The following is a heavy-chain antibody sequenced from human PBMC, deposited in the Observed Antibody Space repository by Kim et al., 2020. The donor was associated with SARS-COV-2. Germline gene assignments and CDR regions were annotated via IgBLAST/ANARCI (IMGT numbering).Heavy chain of an antibody. J-gene: IGHJ5*02. V-gene: IGHV4-59*08. Sequence: SETLSLTCTVSGGSISSYYWSWIRQPPGKGLEWIGYIYYSGSTNYNPSLKSRVTISVDTSKNQFSLKLSTGTAADTAAYYCARLRFLEWLDPGPKFDPWG. CDR2: IYYSGST. CDR3: ARLRFLEWLDPGPKFDP. CDR1: GGSISSYY. D-gene: IGHD3-3*01.